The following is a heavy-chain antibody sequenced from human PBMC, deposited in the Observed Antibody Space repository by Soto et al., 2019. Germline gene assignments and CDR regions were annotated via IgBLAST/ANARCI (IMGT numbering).Heavy chain of an antibody. V-gene: IGHV1-3*01. CDR1: GYTFTSYA. CDR2: INAGNGNT. D-gene: IGHD3-3*01. CDR3: ARYDFWSGYRFDS. Sequence: QVQLVQSGAEVKKPGASVKVSCKASGYTFTSYAMHWVRQAPGQRLEWMGWINAGNGNTKYSQKFQGRVTITRDTSASTAYMELSSLRSEDTAVYYCARYDFWSGYRFDSWGQGTLVTVSS. J-gene: IGHJ4*02.